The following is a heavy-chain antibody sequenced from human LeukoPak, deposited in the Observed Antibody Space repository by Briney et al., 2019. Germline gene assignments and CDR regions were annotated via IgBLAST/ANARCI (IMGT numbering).Heavy chain of an antibody. CDR3: ARGGRGYYYYYMDV. CDR2: MNPNSGNT. CDR1: GYTFTSYD. J-gene: IGHJ6*03. Sequence: GASVKASCKASGYTFTSYDINWVRQATGQGLEWMGWMNPNSGNTGYAQKFQGRVTMTRNTSISTAYMELSSLRSEDTAVYYCARGGRGYYYYYMDVWGKGTTVTVSS. V-gene: IGHV1-8*01. D-gene: IGHD1-26*01.